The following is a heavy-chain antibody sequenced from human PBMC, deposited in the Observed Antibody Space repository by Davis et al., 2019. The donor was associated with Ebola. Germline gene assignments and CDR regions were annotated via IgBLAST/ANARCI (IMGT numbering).Heavy chain of an antibody. CDR3: ARGEMDTAMLVY. Sequence: PSETLSLTCTVPGGSISSGDYYWSWIRQPPGKGLEWIGYIYYSGSTYYNPSLKSRVTISVDTSKNQFSLKLSSVTAADTAVYYCARGEMDTAMLVYWGQGTLVTVSS. CDR2: IYYSGST. J-gene: IGHJ4*02. CDR1: GGSISSGDYY. D-gene: IGHD5-18*01. V-gene: IGHV4-30-4*01.